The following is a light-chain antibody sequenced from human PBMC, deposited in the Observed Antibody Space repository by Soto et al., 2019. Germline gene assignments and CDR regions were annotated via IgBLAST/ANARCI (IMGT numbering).Light chain of an antibody. CDR3: HHYGNSPQT. V-gene: IGKV3-20*01. Sequence: EIGLTQSPGTLSLSPGDRATLSCRASQSLSSTYLAGYQQKPGQAPRLLLYGASSRATGIPDRFSGSGSGTDFTLTISRLEPEDFAVYYCHHYGNSPQTFGQGTKVDIK. J-gene: IGKJ1*01. CDR1: QSLSSTY. CDR2: GAS.